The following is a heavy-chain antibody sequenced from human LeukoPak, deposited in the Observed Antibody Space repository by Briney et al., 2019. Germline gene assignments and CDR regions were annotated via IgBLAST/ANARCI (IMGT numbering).Heavy chain of an antibody. J-gene: IGHJ6*04. V-gene: IGHV1-18*01. Sequence: ASVKVSCKASGYTFTSYGISWVRQAPGQGLEWMGWISAYNGNTNYAQKLQGRVTMTTDTSTSTADMELRSLRSDDTAVYYCAYSSVYYYVHGMDVWGKGTTVTVSS. D-gene: IGHD3-22*01. CDR1: GYTFTSYG. CDR2: ISAYNGNT. CDR3: AYSSVYYYVHGMDV.